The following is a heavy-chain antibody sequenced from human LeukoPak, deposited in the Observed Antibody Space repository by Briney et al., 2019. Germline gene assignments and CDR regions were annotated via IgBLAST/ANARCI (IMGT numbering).Heavy chain of an antibody. CDR3: AKVTTELSSGGYNSHH. CDR2: ISGSGGST. D-gene: IGHD2-15*01. Sequence: QSGGSLRLSCAASGFTFSSYAMSWVRQAPGKGLEWVSAISGSGGSTYYADSVKGRFTISRDNSKNTLYLQMNSLRAEDTAVYYCAKVTTELSSGGYNSHHWGQGTLVTVSS. V-gene: IGHV3-23*01. CDR1: GFTFSSYA. J-gene: IGHJ5*02.